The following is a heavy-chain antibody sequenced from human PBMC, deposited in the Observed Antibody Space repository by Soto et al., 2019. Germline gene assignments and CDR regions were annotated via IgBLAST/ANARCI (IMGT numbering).Heavy chain of an antibody. J-gene: IGHJ5*02. CDR2: IYRGDSDT. V-gene: IGHV5-51*01. D-gene: IGHD3-22*01. CDR1: GYTFSSCW. CDR3: ARHIRDDSRGDRKIDP. Sequence: GSSLEISCNPSGYTFSSCWIAWVRQMPGKGREWMGIIYRGDSDTSYSASFQGQVTLSADKSISSGYLQWSSLKASDTAKYFCARHIRDDSRGDRKIDP.